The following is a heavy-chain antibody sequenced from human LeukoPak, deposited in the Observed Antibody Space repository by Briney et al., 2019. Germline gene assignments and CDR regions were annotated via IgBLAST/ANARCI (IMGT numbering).Heavy chain of an antibody. CDR1: RFTVSSNY. V-gene: IGHV3-53*04. J-gene: IGHJ6*02. Sequence: GGSLRLSCAASRFTVSSNYMSWVRQAPGKGLEWVSVIYSGGSTYYADSVKGRFTISRHNSKNTLYLQMNSLRAEDTAVYYCAREAVAAAGTGRYYYYYGMDVWGQGTTVTVSS. D-gene: IGHD6-13*01. CDR3: AREAVAAAGTGRYYYYYGMDV. CDR2: IYSGGST.